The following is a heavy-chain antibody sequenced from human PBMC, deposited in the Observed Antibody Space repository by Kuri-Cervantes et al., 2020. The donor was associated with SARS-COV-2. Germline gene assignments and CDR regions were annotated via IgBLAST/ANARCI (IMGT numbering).Heavy chain of an antibody. CDR3: AKDLTIAVAGFNWYFDL. J-gene: IGHJ2*01. CDR1: GSSFSDYG. V-gene: IGHV3-23*01. Sequence: GGSLRLSCAASGSSFSDYGMSWVRQAPGKGLEWVSAISGSGGSTYYADSVKGRFTISRDNSKNTLYLQMNSLRAEDTAVYYCAKDLTIAVAGFNWYFDLWGRGTLVTVSS. CDR2: ISGSGGST. D-gene: IGHD6-19*01.